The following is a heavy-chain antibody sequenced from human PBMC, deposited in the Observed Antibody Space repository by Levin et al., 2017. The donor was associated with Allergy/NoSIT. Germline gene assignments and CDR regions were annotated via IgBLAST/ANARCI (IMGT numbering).Heavy chain of an antibody. D-gene: IGHD3-22*01. CDR3: ARGRNGDGYYDY. Sequence: PGESLKISCKGLGYSFTSYWIGWVRQMPNRGLEWMGFIYCADSQTRYSPSFQGQITISVDRSTTTASLQWSSLKASDTAMYYCARGRNGDGYYDYLGQGTLVTVSS. CDR2: IYCADSQT. V-gene: IGHV5-51*01. J-gene: IGHJ4*02. CDR1: GYSFTSYW.